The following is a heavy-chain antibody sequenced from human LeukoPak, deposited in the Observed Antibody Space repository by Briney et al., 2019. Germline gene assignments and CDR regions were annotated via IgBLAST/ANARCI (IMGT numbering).Heavy chain of an antibody. Sequence: GGSLRLSCAASRFTFSSYSMIWVRQAPGKGLEWVSSISSSSSSIYYADSVKGRFTISRDNAKNSLYLQMNSLRAEDTAVYYCARASKYYNDSSGYPLDYWGQGTLVTVSS. CDR3: ARASKYYNDSSGYPLDY. CDR1: RFTFSSYS. V-gene: IGHV3-21*01. D-gene: IGHD3-22*01. J-gene: IGHJ4*02. CDR2: ISSSSSSI.